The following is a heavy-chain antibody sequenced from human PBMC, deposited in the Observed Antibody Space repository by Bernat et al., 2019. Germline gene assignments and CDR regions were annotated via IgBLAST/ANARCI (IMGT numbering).Heavy chain of an antibody. CDR3: TRDYGLYGDQGRRYYGMDV. CDR2: LAYDGSSE. V-gene: IGHV3-30-3*01. Sequence: SLRLSFSSFFFFFLLLAMHWVRQARFPFLSFFSFLAYDGSSEYYAASLKFRFTISRDNSKNTLYLQMNSLRAEDTAVYYCTRDYGLYGDQGRRYYGMDVWGQGTTVTVSS. D-gene: IGHD4-17*01. J-gene: IGHJ6*02. CDR1: FFFFLLLA.